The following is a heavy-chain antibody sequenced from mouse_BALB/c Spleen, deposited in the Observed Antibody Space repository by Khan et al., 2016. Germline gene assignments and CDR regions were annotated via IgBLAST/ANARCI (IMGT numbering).Heavy chain of an antibody. CDR3: ARREDDDGFAY. V-gene: IGHV9-2-1*01. CDR1: GYTFTDYS. Sequence: QIQLVQSGPELKKPGETVKISCKASGYTFTDYSMHWVKQAPGKGLKWMGWINTETGEPTYADDFKGRFAFPLEPSASTAYLQINNLKNEDTATYFCARREDDDGFAYWGQGTLVTVSA. D-gene: IGHD2-4*01. J-gene: IGHJ3*01. CDR2: INTETGEP.